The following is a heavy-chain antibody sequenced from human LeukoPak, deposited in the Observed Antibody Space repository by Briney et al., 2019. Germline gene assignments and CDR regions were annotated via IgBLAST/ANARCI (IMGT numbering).Heavy chain of an antibody. CDR3: ARVAPSSSSGDY. CDR2: IIPIFGTA. D-gene: IGHD6-6*01. CDR1: GGTFSKYT. J-gene: IGHJ4*02. V-gene: IGHV1-69*01. Sequence: ASVKVSCKASGGTFSKYTISWVRQRPGQGLEWMGGIIPIFGTANYAQKFQGRVTITADESTSTAYMELSSLRSEDTAVYYCARVAPSSSSGDYWGQGTLVTVSS.